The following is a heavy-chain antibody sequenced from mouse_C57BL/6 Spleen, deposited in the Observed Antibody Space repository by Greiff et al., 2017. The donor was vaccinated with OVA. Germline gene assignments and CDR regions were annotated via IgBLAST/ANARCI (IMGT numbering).Heavy chain of an antibody. D-gene: IGHD2-4*01. CDR2: IWSVGST. J-gene: IGHJ3*01. CDR3: AREELRRGFAY. CDR1: GFSLTSYG. Sequence: VQLQQSGPGLVQPSQSLSITCTVSGFSLTSYGVPWVRQSPGKGLEWLGEIWSVGSTDYNAAFISRLSIRKDNSKSQVFFKMNSLQADDTAIYYCAREELRRGFAYWGQGTLVTVSA. V-gene: IGHV2-2*01.